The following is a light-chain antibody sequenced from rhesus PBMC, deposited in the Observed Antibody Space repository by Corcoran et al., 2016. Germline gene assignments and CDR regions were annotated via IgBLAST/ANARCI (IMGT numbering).Light chain of an antibody. Sequence: QAALTQHPSVSGSPGQSVTISCTGTNSDIGGYNYVSWYRQHPGTAPKVIISEVSKRASGVSDRLSGSKSGNTASLTISGLQAEDEADYFCSSHAGRDTYYVFGSGTRLTVL. CDR3: SSHAGRDTYYV. CDR1: NSDIGGYNY. CDR2: EVS. J-gene: IGLJ1*01. V-gene: IGLV2-32*02.